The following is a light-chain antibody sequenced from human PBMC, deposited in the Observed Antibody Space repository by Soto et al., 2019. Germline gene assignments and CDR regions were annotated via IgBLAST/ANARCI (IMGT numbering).Light chain of an antibody. J-gene: IGKJ1*01. Sequence: DIQMTQSPSSLSASVGDRVTITCRASQSISNDLNWYQQKPGKAPKFLIYAASSLQSGVPSRFSGSGSGTDFTLTISSLQPEDFATYYCQQSYSIPSFGQGTMVEI. V-gene: IGKV1-39*01. CDR3: QQSYSIPS. CDR1: QSISND. CDR2: AAS.